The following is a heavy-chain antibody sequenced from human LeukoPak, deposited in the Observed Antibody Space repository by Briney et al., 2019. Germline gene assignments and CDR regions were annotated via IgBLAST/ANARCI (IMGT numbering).Heavy chain of an antibody. CDR2: INHSGST. CDR3: ARGMVRGVHKVSMDV. J-gene: IGHJ6*03. CDR1: GGSFSGYY. D-gene: IGHD3-10*01. V-gene: IGHV4-34*01. Sequence: PSETLSLTCAVYGGSFSGYYWSWIRQPPGKGLEWIGEINHSGSTNYNPSLKSRVTISVDTSKNQFSLKLSSVTAADTAVYYCARGMVRGVHKVSMDVWGKGTTVTVSS.